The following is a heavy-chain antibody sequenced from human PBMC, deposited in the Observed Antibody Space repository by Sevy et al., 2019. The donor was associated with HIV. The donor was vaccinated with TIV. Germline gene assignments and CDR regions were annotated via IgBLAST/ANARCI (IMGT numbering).Heavy chain of an antibody. V-gene: IGHV3-13*05. D-gene: IGHD5-12*01. CDR2: VGPAGDQ. Sequence: GGSLRLSCVAAVFTFSSYDMHWVRQVTGKGLEWISGVGPAGDQFYPGSVKGRFTISRENAKNSFYLQMNNLRAGDTAVYYCARSGGYSDYGMDVWGQGTTVTVSS. CDR3: ARSGGYSDYGMDV. J-gene: IGHJ6*02. CDR1: VFTFSSYD.